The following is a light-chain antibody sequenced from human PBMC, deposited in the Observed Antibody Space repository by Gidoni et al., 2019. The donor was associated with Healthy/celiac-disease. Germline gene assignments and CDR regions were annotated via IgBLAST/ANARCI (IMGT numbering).Light chain of an antibody. CDR2: GAS. CDR3: QQYGSLGT. CDR1: QSVSSSY. J-gene: IGKJ2*01. V-gene: IGKV3-20*01. Sequence: EIVLTQSPGTLSLSPGERATLSCRASQSVSSSYLAWYQQKPGQAPRLLSYGASSRATGIPDRFSGSGSGTDFTLTISRLEPEDFAVYYCQQYGSLGTFGQGTKLEIK.